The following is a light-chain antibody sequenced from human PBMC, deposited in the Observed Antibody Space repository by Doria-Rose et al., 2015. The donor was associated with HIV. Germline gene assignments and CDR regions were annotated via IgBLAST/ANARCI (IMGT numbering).Light chain of an antibody. V-gene: IGKV3-20*01. J-gene: IGKJ1*01. CDR2: DGS. CDR3: HQYGTSWT. CDR1: QSFSSTY. Sequence: EIVLTQSPGTLSLSPGERATLSCRASQSFSSTYLARYQQKPGLAPSLLIYDGSTRATGIPDRFSASGSGTDFTLTINRLEPEDFALYYCHQYGTSWTFGQGTKVEI.